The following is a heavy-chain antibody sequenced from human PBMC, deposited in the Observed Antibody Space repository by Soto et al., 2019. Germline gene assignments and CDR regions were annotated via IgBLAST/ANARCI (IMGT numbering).Heavy chain of an antibody. V-gene: IGHV3-33*01. Sequence: GGSLRLSCAASGFTFSSYGMHWVRQAPGKGLEWVAVIWYDGSNKYYADSVKGRFTISRDNSKNTLYLQMNSLRAEDTAVYYCARDGSSDYYYGMDVWGQGTTVTVSS. CDR1: GFTFSSYG. CDR3: ARDGSSDYYYGMDV. J-gene: IGHJ6*02. CDR2: IWYDGSNK.